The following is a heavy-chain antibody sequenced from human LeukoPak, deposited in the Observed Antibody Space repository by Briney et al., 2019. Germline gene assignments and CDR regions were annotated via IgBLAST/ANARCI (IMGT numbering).Heavy chain of an antibody. D-gene: IGHD1-7*01. Sequence: GASVKVSCKASGYTFTRYGISWVRQTPGQGLEWMGWISAYNGNTNYAQKLQGRVTMTTDTSTSTAYMELRSLRSDDTAVYYCARAVGITGTRGRWFDPWDHGTLVTVSS. V-gene: IGHV1-18*01. CDR3: ARAVGITGTRGRWFDP. CDR1: GYTFTRYG. CDR2: ISAYNGNT. J-gene: IGHJ5*02.